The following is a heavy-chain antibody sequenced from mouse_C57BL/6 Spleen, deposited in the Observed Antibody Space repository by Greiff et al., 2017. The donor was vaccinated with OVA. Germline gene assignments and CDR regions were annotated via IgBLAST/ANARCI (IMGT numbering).Heavy chain of an antibody. CDR2: IRNKANGYTT. J-gene: IGHJ1*03. CDR3: ASLYYGSSHWYFDV. V-gene: IGHV7-3*01. Sequence: EVKLVESGGGLVQPGGSLSLSCAASGFTFTDYYMSWVRQPPGKALEWLGFIRNKANGYTTEYSASVKGRFTISRDNSQSILYLQMNALRAEDSATYYCASLYYGSSHWYFDVWGTGTTVTVSP. D-gene: IGHD1-1*01. CDR1: GFTFTDYY.